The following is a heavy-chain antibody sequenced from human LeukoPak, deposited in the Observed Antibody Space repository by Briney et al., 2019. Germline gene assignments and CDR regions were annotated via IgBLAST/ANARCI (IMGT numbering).Heavy chain of an antibody. D-gene: IGHD2-15*01. Sequence: TASETLSLTCSVSGGSISPYYWSWIRQPPGKGLEWIGYIYYSGTTNYNPSLKSRVTISVDTSKNQFSLKLSSVTAADTAVYYCASGGGLKGLDYWGQGTLVTVSS. CDR3: ASGGGLKGLDY. CDR2: IYYSGTT. CDR1: GGSISPYY. V-gene: IGHV4-59*08. J-gene: IGHJ4*02.